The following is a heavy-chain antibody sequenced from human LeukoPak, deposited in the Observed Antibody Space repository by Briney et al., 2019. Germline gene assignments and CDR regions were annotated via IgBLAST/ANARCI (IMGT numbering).Heavy chain of an antibody. J-gene: IGHJ4*02. CDR1: GFTFSSYG. CDR2: ISYDGSNK. V-gene: IGHV3-30*18. CDR3: AKDLGGAPLDY. Sequence: GRSLRLSCAASGFTFSSYGMHWVRQAPGKGLEWVAVISYDGSNKYYADSVKGRFTISRDNSKNTLYLQMNSLRAEDTAVYYCAKDLGGAPLDYWGQGTLVTVSS. D-gene: IGHD3-16*01.